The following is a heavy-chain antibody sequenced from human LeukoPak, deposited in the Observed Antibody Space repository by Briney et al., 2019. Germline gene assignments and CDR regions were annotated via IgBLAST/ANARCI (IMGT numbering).Heavy chain of an antibody. D-gene: IGHD4-17*01. V-gene: IGHV4-39*01. CDR2: IYNSAST. J-gene: IGHJ5*02. Sequence: SETLSLTCTVSGGSISSGTYYWAWLRPSPGKGLVWSGSIYNSASTNYNPSFKSRVTLSVDTSRTQFSLNVRSVTAADTGMYYCATNKTMMTTAGLFDPWGQGTLVIVSS. CDR1: GGSISSGTYY. CDR3: ATNKTMMTTAGLFDP.